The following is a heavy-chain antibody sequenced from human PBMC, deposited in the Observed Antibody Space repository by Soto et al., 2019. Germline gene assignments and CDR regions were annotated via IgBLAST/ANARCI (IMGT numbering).Heavy chain of an antibody. CDR2: LSDNGGHT. J-gene: IGHJ6*02. CDR3: AKDSQSVLVSAARVYGMDV. V-gene: IGHV3-23*01. CDR1: GFTFSSYA. D-gene: IGHD2-2*01. Sequence: EVQLLESGGGLVQPGGSLRLSCAGSGFTFSSYAMTWVRQAPGKGLEWFSTLSDNGGHTYYADSVKGRLTISRDNSKNTLYLQMNSLRAEDTAVYYCAKDSQSVLVSAARVYGMDVWGQGTTVTVSS.